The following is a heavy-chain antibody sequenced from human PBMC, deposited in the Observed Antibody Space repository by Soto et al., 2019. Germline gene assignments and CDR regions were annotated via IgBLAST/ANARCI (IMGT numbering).Heavy chain of an antibody. CDR3: ARGVIKLWRPRGDWFDP. CDR2: IYTSGST. Sequence: SETLSLTCTVSGGSISSYYWSWIRQPAGKGLEWIGRIYTSGSTNYNPSLKSRVPMSVDTSKNQFSLKLSSVTAADTAVYYCARGVIKLWRPRGDWFDPWGQGTLVTSPQ. V-gene: IGHV4-4*07. CDR1: GGSISSYY. J-gene: IGHJ5*02. D-gene: IGHD5-18*01.